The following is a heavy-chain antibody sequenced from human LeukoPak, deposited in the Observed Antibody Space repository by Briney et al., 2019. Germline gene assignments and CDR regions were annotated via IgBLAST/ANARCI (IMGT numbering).Heavy chain of an antibody. CDR3: AELGITMNGGV. Sequence: PGGSLRLSCAASGFTFISYEMDWVRQAPGKGLEWVSYISSSGSTIYYADSVKGRFTISRDNAKNSLYLQMNSLRAEDTAVYYCAELGITMNGGVWGKGTTVTISS. V-gene: IGHV3-48*03. CDR1: GFTFISYE. D-gene: IGHD3-10*02. CDR2: ISSSGSTI. J-gene: IGHJ6*04.